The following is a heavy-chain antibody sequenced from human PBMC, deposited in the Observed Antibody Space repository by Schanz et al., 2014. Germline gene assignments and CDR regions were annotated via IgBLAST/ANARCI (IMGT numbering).Heavy chain of an antibody. CDR3: AIIGVMVAVAGTRADY. V-gene: IGHV3-21*01. D-gene: IGHD6-19*01. CDR1: EFTFSSYK. CDR2: LSGSGGGT. Sequence: EVQLVESGGGLVKPGGSLRLSCEASEFTFSSYKMNWVRQAPGKGLEWVSALSGSGGGTYYADSVKGRFTISRDNAKNSLFLQMNRLRAEDTALYYCAIIGVMVAVAGTRADYWGQGTLVTVSS. J-gene: IGHJ4*02.